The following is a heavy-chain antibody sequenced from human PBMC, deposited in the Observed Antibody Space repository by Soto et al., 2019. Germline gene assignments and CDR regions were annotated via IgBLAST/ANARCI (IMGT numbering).Heavy chain of an antibody. V-gene: IGHV1-24*01. CDR1: GYTLTELS. CDR3: ATVGYCSSTSCGAFAI. J-gene: IGHJ3*02. D-gene: IGHD2-2*01. CDR2: FDPEDGET. Sequence: QVQLVQSGAEVKKPGASVKVSCKVSGYTLTELSMHWVRQAPGKGLEWMGGFDPEDGETIYAQKFQGRVTMTEDTSKDTAYMELSRLRSEDTAVYYCATVGYCSSTSCGAFAIWGQGTMVTVSS.